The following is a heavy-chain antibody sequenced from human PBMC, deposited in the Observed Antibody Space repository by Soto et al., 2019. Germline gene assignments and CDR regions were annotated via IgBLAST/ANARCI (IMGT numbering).Heavy chain of an antibody. Sequence: QVQLVQSGAEVKKPGASVKVSCKASGYTFTSYDINWVRQATGQGLEWMGWMNPNSGNTGYAHKYKGRVTMTRNTSISTAYMELSSLRSEDTAVYYCARAHYYDSSGYYPNFDYWGQGTLVTVSS. J-gene: IGHJ4*02. V-gene: IGHV1-8*01. CDR1: GYTFTSYD. D-gene: IGHD3-22*01. CDR3: ARAHYYDSSGYYPNFDY. CDR2: MNPNSGNT.